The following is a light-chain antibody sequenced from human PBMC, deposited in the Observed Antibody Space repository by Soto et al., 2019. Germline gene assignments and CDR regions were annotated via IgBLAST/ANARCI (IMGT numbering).Light chain of an antibody. Sequence: QSALTQPASVSGSPGQSITISCTGTSSDVGGYDYVSWYQHHPGKAPKLMIYDVSNRPSGVSDRFSGSKSGNTASLTISGLQAEDEADYNCCSYTDSSSLVFGGGTKLTVL. CDR2: DVS. J-gene: IGLJ2*01. CDR3: CSYTDSSSLV. V-gene: IGLV2-14*03. CDR1: SSDVGGYDY.